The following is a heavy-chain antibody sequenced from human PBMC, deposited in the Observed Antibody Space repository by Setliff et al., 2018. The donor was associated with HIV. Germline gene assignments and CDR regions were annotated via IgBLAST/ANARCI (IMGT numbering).Heavy chain of an antibody. CDR1: GFTFGDYT. Sequence: GGSLRLSCTVSGFTFGDYTMSWVRQAPGKGLEWVGFIRSKTYGGTTEYAASVKGRFTISRDDSKSIAYLQMNSLKTEDTAVYYCTRGPDYYDTNAFYSAYDYYYGLDVWGQGTTVTVSS. J-gene: IGHJ6*02. D-gene: IGHD3-22*01. CDR2: IRSKTYGGTT. V-gene: IGHV3-49*04. CDR3: TRGPDYYDTNAFYSAYDYYYGLDV.